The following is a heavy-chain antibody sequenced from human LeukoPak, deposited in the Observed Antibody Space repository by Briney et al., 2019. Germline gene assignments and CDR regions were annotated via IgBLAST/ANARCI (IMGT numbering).Heavy chain of an antibody. CDR1: GGSISSGGYF. CDR3: ARDLVYYDNSGLRWDDTFDI. Sequence: SETLSLTCTVSGGSISSGGYFWSWIRQHPGKGLEWIGYIYYSGSTYYNPSLKGRVTISVDTSKNQFSLKLSSVTAADTAVYYCARDLVYYDNSGLRWDDTFDIWGQGTMVTVSS. D-gene: IGHD3-22*01. V-gene: IGHV4-31*03. CDR2: IYYSGST. J-gene: IGHJ3*02.